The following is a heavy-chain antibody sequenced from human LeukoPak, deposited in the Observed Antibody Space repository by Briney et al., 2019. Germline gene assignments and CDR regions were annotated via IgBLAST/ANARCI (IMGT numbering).Heavy chain of an antibody. CDR1: GFTFNNYV. CDR2: ISAVFTNT. V-gene: IGHV3-23*01. J-gene: IGHJ6*03. CDR3: AKDLFSGSGRAGNMDV. Sequence: GGSLRLSCVTSGFTFNNYVMAWVRQAPGKGLEWVSTISAVFTNTYSADSVKGRFTISRDNSKNTLYPQMNSLRAEDTAVYYCAKDLFSGSGRAGNMDVWGNGTTVIVSS. D-gene: IGHD3-10*01.